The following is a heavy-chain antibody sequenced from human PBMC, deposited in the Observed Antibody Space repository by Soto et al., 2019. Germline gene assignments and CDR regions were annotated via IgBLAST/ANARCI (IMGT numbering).Heavy chain of an antibody. CDR3: VKSSRTLGDS. V-gene: IGHV3-23*01. D-gene: IGHD6-13*01. J-gene: IGHJ4*02. CDR2: IDTSGGGT. CDR1: GLTFSSFA. Sequence: VQLLESGGGLVQPGGSLRLSCAASGLTFSSFAMSWVRQAPGKGLEWVSAIDTSGGGTYYADSVKGRFTISRDNSKNTLYLQMNSLRAEDTAVYYAVKSSRTLGDSWGQGTLVTVSS.